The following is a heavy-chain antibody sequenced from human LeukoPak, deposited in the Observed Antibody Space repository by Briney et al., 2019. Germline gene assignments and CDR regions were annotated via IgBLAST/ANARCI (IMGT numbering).Heavy chain of an antibody. CDR3: ASGDYSNPRLYYFDY. D-gene: IGHD4-11*01. Sequence: ASVKVSCKASGYTFTSYYMHWVRQAPGQGLEWMGIINPSGGSTSYAQKFQGRVTMTRDTSTSTVYMELSSLRSEDTAVHYCASGDYSNPRLYYFDYWGQGTLVTVSS. CDR1: GYTFTSYY. J-gene: IGHJ4*02. V-gene: IGHV1-46*01. CDR2: INPSGGST.